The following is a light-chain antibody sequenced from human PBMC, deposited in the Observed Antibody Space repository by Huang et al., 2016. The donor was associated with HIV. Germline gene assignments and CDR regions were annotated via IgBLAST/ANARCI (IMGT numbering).Light chain of an antibody. CDR1: ESVSSSY. V-gene: IGKV3-20*01. Sequence: IVLTQSPGTLSLSPGERATLSCRASESVSSSYLAWYQQQPGQAPRLLIYGASSRAAGIADRFSGSVSGTDFTLTISRLQPEDFAVYYCQQYGSSPRTFGGGTQVEIK. CDR3: QQYGSSPRT. CDR2: GAS. J-gene: IGKJ4*01.